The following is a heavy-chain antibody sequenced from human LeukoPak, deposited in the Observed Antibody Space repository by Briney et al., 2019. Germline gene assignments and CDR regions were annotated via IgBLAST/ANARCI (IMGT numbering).Heavy chain of an antibody. J-gene: IGHJ4*02. V-gene: IGHV4-38-2*02. CDR2: IYHSGST. CDR3: ARGYYYVSGSYSFFDY. D-gene: IGHD3-10*01. CDR1: GYSISSGYC. Sequence: PSETLSLTCTVSGYSISSGYCWGWIRQPPGKGLEWIGSIYHSGSTYYNPSLKSRVTISVDTSKNQFSLKLSSVTAADTAVYYCARGYYYVSGSYSFFDYWGQGTLVTVSS.